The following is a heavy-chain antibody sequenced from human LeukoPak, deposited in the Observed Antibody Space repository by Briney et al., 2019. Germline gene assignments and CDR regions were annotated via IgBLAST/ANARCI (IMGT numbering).Heavy chain of an antibody. CDR1: GFTFSSSA. Sequence: GGSLRLSCAASGFTFSSSAMSWVRQAPGKGLEWVSTISNNGGYTYYADSVQGRFTVSRDNSKNTLFLQMNSLRAEDTAVYYCAKDGGLWVSAHWGDSWGRGTLVTVSS. J-gene: IGHJ4*02. CDR3: AKDGGLWVSAHWGDS. CDR2: ISNNGGYT. D-gene: IGHD7-27*01. V-gene: IGHV3-23*01.